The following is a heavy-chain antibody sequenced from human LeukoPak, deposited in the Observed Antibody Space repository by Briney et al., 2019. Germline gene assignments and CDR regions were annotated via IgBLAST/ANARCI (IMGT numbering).Heavy chain of an antibody. D-gene: IGHD2-2*01. J-gene: IGHJ5*02. CDR1: GYTFIAHY. CDR3: AREVVVVPAATHPYNWSDP. CDR2: MNPNSGNT. Sequence: ASVKVSCKASGYTFIAHYLHWVRQTTGQGLEWMGWMNPNSGNTGYAQKFQGRVTITRNTSISTAYMELSSLRSEDTAVYYCAREVVVVPAATHPYNWSDPWGQGTLVTVSS. V-gene: IGHV1-8*03.